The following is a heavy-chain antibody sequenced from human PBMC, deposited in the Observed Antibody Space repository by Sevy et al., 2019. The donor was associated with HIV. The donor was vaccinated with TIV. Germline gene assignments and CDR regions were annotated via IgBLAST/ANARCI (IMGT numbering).Heavy chain of an antibody. CDR3: AREKGGIFGVVAGQFDS. CDR2: IKADNGNI. CDR1: GYSFTNHA. D-gene: IGHD3-3*01. J-gene: IGHJ4*02. Sequence: ASVKVSCKASGYSFTNHAIQWVRQAPGQGLEWMGWIKADNGNIKYSQKFQDGLTITSDTSATTAYMELRSLRPEDTALYFCAREKGGIFGVVAGQFDSWGQGTLVTVSS. V-gene: IGHV1-3*01.